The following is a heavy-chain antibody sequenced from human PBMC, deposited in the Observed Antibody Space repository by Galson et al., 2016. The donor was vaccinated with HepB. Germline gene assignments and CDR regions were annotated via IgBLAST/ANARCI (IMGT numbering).Heavy chain of an antibody. CDR1: GFTFSAYW. D-gene: IGHD6-25*01. J-gene: IGHJ5*02. V-gene: IGHV3-74*01. Sequence: SLRLSCAASGFTFSAYWMHWVRQAPGKGLVWVSRVSNDGLRTTYADSVNGRFTISRDNARTTLHLQMNSLRVEDTAVYYCARSRPGSNWIDPWGQGTLVTVAS. CDR2: VSNDGLRT. CDR3: ARSRPGSNWIDP.